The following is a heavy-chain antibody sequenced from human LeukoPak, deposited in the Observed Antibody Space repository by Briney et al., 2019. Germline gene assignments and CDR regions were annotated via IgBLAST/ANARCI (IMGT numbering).Heavy chain of an antibody. V-gene: IGHV3-11*04. CDR2: INPSGSTI. J-gene: IGHJ3*02. CDR1: GFSFSGYY. D-gene: IGHD3-9*01. CDR3: AREGYYDILTGDAFDI. Sequence: GGSLRLSCAASGFSFSGYYMSWIRQAPGKGLEWISYINPSGSTIYYADSVKGRFTISRDNAKNSLYLQMNSLRAEDTAVYYCAREGYYDILTGDAFDIWGQGTMVTVSS.